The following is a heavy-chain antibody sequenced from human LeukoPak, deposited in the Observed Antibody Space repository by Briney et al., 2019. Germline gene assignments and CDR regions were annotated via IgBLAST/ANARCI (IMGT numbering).Heavy chain of an antibody. CDR2: ISGSGGST. Sequence: GSLRLSCAASGFTFSSYAMSWVRQAPGKGLEWVSAISGSGGSTYYADSVKGRFTISRDNSKNTLYLQMNSLRAEDTAVYYCAKRRIAAAGTVGGYFDYWGQGTLVTVSS. V-gene: IGHV3-23*01. D-gene: IGHD6-13*01. J-gene: IGHJ4*02. CDR1: GFTFSSYA. CDR3: AKRRIAAAGTVGGYFDY.